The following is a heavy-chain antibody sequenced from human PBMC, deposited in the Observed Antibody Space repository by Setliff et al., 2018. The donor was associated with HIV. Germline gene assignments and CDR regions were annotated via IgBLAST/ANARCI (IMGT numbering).Heavy chain of an antibody. CDR3: ARLRWAATAGTWDYYYYGMDV. Sequence: PSETLSLTCTVSGYSLNSGLSWAWIRQPPGKGLEWIGSIYYSGRTKYNPSLKSRVTISVDTSKNQFSLKLSSVTAADTAVYYCARLRWAATAGTWDYYYYGMDVWGQGTTVTVSS. J-gene: IGHJ6*02. V-gene: IGHV4-38-2*02. CDR2: IYYSGRT. CDR1: GYSLNSGLS. D-gene: IGHD6-13*01.